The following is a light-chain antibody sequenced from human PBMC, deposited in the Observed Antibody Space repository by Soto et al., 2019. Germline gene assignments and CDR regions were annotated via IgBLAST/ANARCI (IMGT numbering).Light chain of an antibody. J-gene: IGLJ2*01. Sequence: QSALTQPASVSGSPGQSITISCTGTSSDVGGYNYVSWYQQHPGKAPKLMIYDVSNRPSGVSNRFSGSKSGNTASLTISGPQAEDEADYYCSSYTGSSTPLVFGGGTKRTVL. CDR3: SSYTGSSTPLV. CDR1: SSDVGGYNY. V-gene: IGLV2-14*01. CDR2: DVS.